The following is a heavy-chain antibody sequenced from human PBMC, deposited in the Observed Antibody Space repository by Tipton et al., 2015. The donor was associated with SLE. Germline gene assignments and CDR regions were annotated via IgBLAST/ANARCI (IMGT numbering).Heavy chain of an antibody. J-gene: IGHJ4*02. CDR1: GFTFSSYA. Sequence: SLRLSCAASGFTFSSYAMSWVRQAPGKGLEWVAFIQYDGTNKYYADSVKGRFTISRDNSKNTLYLQMNSLRAEDTAVYSCAKDRGYSSGWYYFDYWGQGTLVTVSS. CDR3: AKDRGYSSGWYYFDY. V-gene: IGHV3-30*02. D-gene: IGHD6-19*01. CDR2: IQYDGTNK.